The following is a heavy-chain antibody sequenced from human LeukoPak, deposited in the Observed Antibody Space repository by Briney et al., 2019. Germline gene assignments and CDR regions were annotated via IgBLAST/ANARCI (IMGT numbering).Heavy chain of an antibody. V-gene: IGHV3-23*01. CDR2: ISGSGGST. CDR3: AKEKGGSGSYYCIDY. Sequence: PGGSLRLSCAASGFTFSSYAMSWVRQAPGKGLEWVSAISGSGGSTYYADSVKGRFTISRDNSKNTLCLQMNSLRAEDTAVYYCAKEKGGSGSYYCIDYWGQGTLVTVSS. D-gene: IGHD3-10*01. J-gene: IGHJ4*02. CDR1: GFTFSSYA.